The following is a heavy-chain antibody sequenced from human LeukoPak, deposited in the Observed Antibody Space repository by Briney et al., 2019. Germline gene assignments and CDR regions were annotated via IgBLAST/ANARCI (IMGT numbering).Heavy chain of an antibody. Sequence: KTSETLSLTCTVSGGSISSYYWSWIRQPAGKGLEWIGRIYTSGSTNYNPSLKSRVTMSVDTSKNQFSLKLSSVTAADTAVYYCARSPVRFLEWLVIEYYFDYWGQGTLVTVSS. D-gene: IGHD3-3*01. CDR1: GGSISSYY. CDR3: ARSPVRFLEWLVIEYYFDY. CDR2: IYTSGST. J-gene: IGHJ4*02. V-gene: IGHV4-4*07.